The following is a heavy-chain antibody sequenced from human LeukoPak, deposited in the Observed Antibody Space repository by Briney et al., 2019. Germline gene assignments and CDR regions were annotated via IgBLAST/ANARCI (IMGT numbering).Heavy chain of an antibody. D-gene: IGHD6-19*01. J-gene: IGHJ3*02. Sequence: SETLSLTCTVSGGSISSYYWSWIRQPPGKGLEWIGYIYYSGSTNYNPSLKSRVTISVDTSKNQFSLKLSSVTAADTAVYYCASPSLAVAANDAFDIWGQGTMVTVSS. CDR3: ASPSLAVAANDAFDI. CDR2: IYYSGST. CDR1: GGSISSYY. V-gene: IGHV4-59*12.